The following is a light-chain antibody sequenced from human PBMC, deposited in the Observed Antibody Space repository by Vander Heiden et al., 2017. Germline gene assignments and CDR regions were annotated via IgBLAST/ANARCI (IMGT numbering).Light chain of an antibody. V-gene: IGKV3-15*01. CDR3: QLYNNWPPLT. Sequence: EMVMTQSPATLSVSPGERATLSCRASQSVSSNLAWYQQKPGQAPRLLIYGASTRATGIPARFSGSGSGTEFTLTISSLQSEDFAVYYCQLYNNWPPLTFGGGTKVEIK. CDR2: GAS. J-gene: IGKJ4*01. CDR1: QSVSSN.